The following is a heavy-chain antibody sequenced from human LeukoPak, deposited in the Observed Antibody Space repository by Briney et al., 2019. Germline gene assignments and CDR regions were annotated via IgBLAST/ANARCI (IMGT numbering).Heavy chain of an antibody. J-gene: IGHJ5*02. CDR3: AREIEVWFDP. CDR2: IQQDGSEK. Sequence: GGSLRLSCAASGFTFSSYWMSWVRQTPGKGLEWVANIQQDGSEKYYLDSVKGRFTISRDNAKNSLYLQMNSLRAEDTAVYYCAREIEVWFDPWGQGTLVTVSS. CDR1: GFTFSSYW. D-gene: IGHD2/OR15-2a*01. V-gene: IGHV3-7*01.